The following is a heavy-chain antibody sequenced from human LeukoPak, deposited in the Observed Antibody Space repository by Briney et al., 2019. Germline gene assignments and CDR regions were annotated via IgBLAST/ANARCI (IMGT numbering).Heavy chain of an antibody. J-gene: IGHJ5*02. Sequence: SQTLSLACAVSGGSISSGGYSWSWIRQPPGKGLEWIGYIYHSGSTYYNPSLKSRVTISVDRSKNQFSLKLSSVTAADTAVYYCATTVYNWFDPWAREPWSPSPQ. V-gene: IGHV4-30-2*01. CDR2: IYHSGST. CDR1: GGSISSGGYS. CDR3: ATTVYNWFDP. D-gene: IGHD4-11*01.